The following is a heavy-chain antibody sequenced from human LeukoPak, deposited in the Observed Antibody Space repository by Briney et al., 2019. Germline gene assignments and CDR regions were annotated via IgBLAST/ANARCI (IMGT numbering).Heavy chain of an antibody. Sequence: GGSLRLSCAASGFTFSSFTMSWVRQAPGKGLEWVSGISGSGGRTYYADSVKGRFTISRDNSKNTLYMQMNSLRAEDTAVYYCAKDLRSGWYYEGIDYFDYWGQGTLVTVSS. CDR3: AKDLRSGWYYEGIDYFDY. D-gene: IGHD6-19*01. CDR2: ISGSGGRT. J-gene: IGHJ4*02. CDR1: GFTFSSFT. V-gene: IGHV3-23*01.